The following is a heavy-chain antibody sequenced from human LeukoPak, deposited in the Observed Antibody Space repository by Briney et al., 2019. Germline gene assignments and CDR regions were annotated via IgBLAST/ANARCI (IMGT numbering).Heavy chain of an antibody. CDR2: SSNIEGT. Sequence: SDTLSLTCTVSGVSISIFYWTWIRQPPGKGLEWIGYSSNIEGTYYNPSLKRRVTISLDTSKNQFSLRLNSVTAAGTAVYYCARVKGSNWLDPWGQGTLVTVSS. CDR1: GVSISIFY. V-gene: IGHV4-59*01. D-gene: IGHD6-6*01. CDR3: ARVKGSNWLDP. J-gene: IGHJ5*02.